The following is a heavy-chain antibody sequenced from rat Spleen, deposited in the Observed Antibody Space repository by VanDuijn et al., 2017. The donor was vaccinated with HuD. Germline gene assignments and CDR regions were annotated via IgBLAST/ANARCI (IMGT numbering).Heavy chain of an antibody. D-gene: IGHD1-1*01. V-gene: IGHV5S13*01. CDR3: TTVLQGHGFAY. J-gene: IGHJ3*01. CDR1: GFTFSNYG. Sequence: EVQLVESGGGLVQPGRSMKLSCAASGFTFSNYGMAWVRQAPKKGLEWVASITNTGGSTYYPDSVKGRLTISRHNTQNTLYLQMSSLRSEDTATYYCTTVLQGHGFAYWGQGTLVTVSS. CDR2: ITNTGGST.